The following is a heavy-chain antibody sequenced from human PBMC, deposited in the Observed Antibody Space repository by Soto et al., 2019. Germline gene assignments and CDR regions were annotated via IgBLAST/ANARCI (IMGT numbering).Heavy chain of an antibody. CDR3: ARSSMVPVDYFDF. V-gene: IGHV4-59*11. Sequence: SETLSLTCSVSGDSLKNHYWAWIRHSPGKGLEWIGNIYDSGSTNYSPALKSRVSMSVDTSKNLFSLKMNSVTAADTAVYYSARSSMVPVDYFDFWGQGTVVTVS. CDR2: IYDSGST. J-gene: IGHJ4*02. D-gene: IGHD3-10*01. CDR1: GDSLKNHY.